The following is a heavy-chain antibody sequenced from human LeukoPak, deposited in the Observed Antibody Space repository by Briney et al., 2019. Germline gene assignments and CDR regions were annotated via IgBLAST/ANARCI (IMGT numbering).Heavy chain of an antibody. Sequence: SETLSLTCTVSGGSIRSYYWSWIRQPPGKGPEWIGYINYSGSTNYNPSLKSRVTISVDTSKSQFSLKLSSVTAADTAVYYCARQGPLTTAVTTRTNPFDYWGQGTLVTVSS. D-gene: IGHD4-11*01. CDR2: INYSGST. J-gene: IGHJ4*02. V-gene: IGHV4-59*08. CDR1: GGSIRSYY. CDR3: ARQGPLTTAVTTRTNPFDY.